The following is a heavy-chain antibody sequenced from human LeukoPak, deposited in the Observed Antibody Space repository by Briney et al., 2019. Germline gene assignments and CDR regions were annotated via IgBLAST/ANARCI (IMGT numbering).Heavy chain of an antibody. D-gene: IGHD3-3*01. V-gene: IGHV3-15*01. CDR1: GFTFSNVW. CDR3: ATPYYDFWSGYHGEALEN. Sequence: MSGGSLRLSCAASGFTFSNVWMNWVRQAPGKGLEWVGRIKSKSDGGTTDYAAPVKGRFIMSRDDSTNMLYLQMDSLKTEDTAVYYCATPYYDFWSGYHGEALENWGQGTTVTVSS. CDR2: IKSKSDGGTT. J-gene: IGHJ3*02.